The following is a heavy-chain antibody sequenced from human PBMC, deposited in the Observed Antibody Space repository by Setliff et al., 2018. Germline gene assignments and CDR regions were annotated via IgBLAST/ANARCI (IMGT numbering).Heavy chain of an antibody. V-gene: IGHV3-23*01. Sequence: PGGSLRLSCAASGFMFSTYGMHWVRQAPGKGLEWVSTISSGGDVTNYAESVKGRFTISRDDSKNTLCLQMNSLRAEDTAIYYCVRALAYYYMDVWGKGTTVTVSS. CDR1: GFMFSTYG. CDR2: ISSGGDVT. CDR3: VRALAYYYMDV. J-gene: IGHJ6*03.